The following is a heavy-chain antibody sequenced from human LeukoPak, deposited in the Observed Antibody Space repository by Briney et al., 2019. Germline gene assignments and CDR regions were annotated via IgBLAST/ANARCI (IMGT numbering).Heavy chain of an antibody. CDR1: GGSISSSNYY. D-gene: IGHD3-10*01. CDR3: ARRLHYGSGSYYQFDY. CDR2: IYYSGST. Sequence: SETLSPTCTVSGGSISSSNYYWGWIRQPPGKGLEWIATIYYSGSTYYNPSLKSRVTISVDTSKNQFSLNLSSMTAADTAVYYCARRLHYGSGSYYQFDYWGQGTLVTVSS. J-gene: IGHJ4*02. V-gene: IGHV4-39*01.